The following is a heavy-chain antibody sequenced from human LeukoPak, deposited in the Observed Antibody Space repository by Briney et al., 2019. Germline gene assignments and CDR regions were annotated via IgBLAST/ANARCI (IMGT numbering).Heavy chain of an antibody. CDR2: ISHDGTDK. CDR1: GFTFRSFA. CDR3: VQRGGLDY. D-gene: IGHD3-16*01. Sequence: GGSLRLSCAASGFTFRSFAMHWVRQAPGKGLEWVAIISHDGTDKYYADSVKGRFTISRDNSKNTLHLQMNSLRVEDTAVYYCVQRGGLDYWGQGTLVTVSS. J-gene: IGHJ4*02. V-gene: IGHV3-30*04.